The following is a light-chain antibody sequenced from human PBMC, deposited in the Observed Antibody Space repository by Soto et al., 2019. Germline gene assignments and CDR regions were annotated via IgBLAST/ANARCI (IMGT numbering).Light chain of an antibody. Sequence: SYELTQPPSVSVSPGQTATITCSGDKLGDKYAHWYQQKPGQSPVLVIYQDSKRPSGIPERFSGSNSWNTATLTISGTQAMDEADYYCQAWDSSTVVFGGGTKLTVL. CDR2: QDS. J-gene: IGLJ2*01. CDR1: KLGDKY. CDR3: QAWDSSTVV. V-gene: IGLV3-1*01.